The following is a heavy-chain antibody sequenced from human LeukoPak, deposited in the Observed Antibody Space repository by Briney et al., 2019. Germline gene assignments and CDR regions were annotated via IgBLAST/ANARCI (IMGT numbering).Heavy chain of an antibody. V-gene: IGHV4-61*02. J-gene: IGHJ3*02. CDR3: ATDPYDTSANDAYDI. CDR1: GGSISSGTYY. CDR2: IYTSGST. Sequence: PSQTLSLTCTVSGGSISSGTYYWNWIRQPAGKGLEWIGRIYTSGSTNYNPSLKSRVTISVDTSKNQFSLKLTSVTAADTAMYYCATDPYDTSANDAYDIWGQGTMVSVSS. D-gene: IGHD3-22*01.